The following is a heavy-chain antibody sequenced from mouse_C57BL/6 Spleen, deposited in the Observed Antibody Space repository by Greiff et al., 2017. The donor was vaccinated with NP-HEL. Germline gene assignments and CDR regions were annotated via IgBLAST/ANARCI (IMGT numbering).Heavy chain of an antibody. CDR2: INYDGSSI. Sequence: EVMLVESEVGLVQPGSSMKFSCTASGSTFSDYYMAWVRQVPEKGLEWVANINYDGSSISSLDSLKSRFIISRDNAKNILYLQMSSLKSEDTATYYCARALGYYFGCWGQGTTLTFSS. J-gene: IGHJ2*01. CDR3: ARALGYYFGC. CDR1: GSTFSDYY. D-gene: IGHD4-1*01. V-gene: IGHV5-16*01.